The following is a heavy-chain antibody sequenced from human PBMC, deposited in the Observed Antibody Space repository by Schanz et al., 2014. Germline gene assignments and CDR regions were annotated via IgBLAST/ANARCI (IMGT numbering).Heavy chain of an antibody. CDR1: GFSLDIFA. J-gene: IGHJ4*02. V-gene: IGHV3-23*01. CDR2: FNDGGVNK. Sequence: EVQLLESGGGLVQPGGSLRLSCATSGFSLDIFAVSWVRQAPGKGLEWVSSFNDGGVNKYYADSVKGRFTISSDNSKSTLYLQMSSLRAEDTAVYYCAKDRSWDYDSSGYFDYWGQGTLVTVSS. CDR3: AKDRSWDYDSSGYFDY. D-gene: IGHD3-22*01.